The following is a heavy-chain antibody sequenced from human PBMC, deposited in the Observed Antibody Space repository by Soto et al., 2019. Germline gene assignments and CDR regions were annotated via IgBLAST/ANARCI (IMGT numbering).Heavy chain of an antibody. D-gene: IGHD2-8*01. Sequence: ASVKVSCKASGYTFTNYGIGWVRQAPGRGLEWMGWISTYRGDPHYAQKLQGRVTMTTDSSTNTAYMELSSLRSEDTAVYYCAALGVNFDHWGQGTLVTVSS. CDR2: ISTYRGDP. J-gene: IGHJ4*02. CDR1: GYTFTNYG. CDR3: AALGVNFDH. V-gene: IGHV1-18*01.